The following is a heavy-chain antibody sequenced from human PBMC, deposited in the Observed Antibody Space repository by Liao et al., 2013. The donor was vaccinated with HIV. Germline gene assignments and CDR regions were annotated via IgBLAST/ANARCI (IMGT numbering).Heavy chain of an antibody. Sequence: QVQLQQWGAGLLKPSETLSLTCAVYGGSFRGYYWSWIRQPPGKGLEWIGEINHSGSTNYNPSLKSRVTISVDTSKNQFSLKLSSVTAADTAVYYCARVMLTVAGLKGGYFDYWGQGTLVTVSS. D-gene: IGHD6-19*01. CDR1: GGSFRGYY. J-gene: IGHJ4*02. V-gene: IGHV4-34*01. CDR3: ARVMLTVAGLKGGYFDY. CDR2: INHSGST.